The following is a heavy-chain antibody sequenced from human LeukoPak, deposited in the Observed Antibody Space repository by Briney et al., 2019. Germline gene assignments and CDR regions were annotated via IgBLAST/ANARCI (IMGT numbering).Heavy chain of an antibody. Sequence: GGSLRLSCVVSGFTFSSYGMHWVRQAPGKGLEWVAFIRYDGSNQYYADSVKGRFTISRDNSKNTLYLQMNSLRPEDTAVYYCAKGGGTGYSSSWYSNWGQGTLVTVSS. V-gene: IGHV3-30*02. CDR2: IRYDGSNQ. CDR3: AKGGGTGYSSSWYSN. J-gene: IGHJ4*02. CDR1: GFTFSSYG. D-gene: IGHD6-13*01.